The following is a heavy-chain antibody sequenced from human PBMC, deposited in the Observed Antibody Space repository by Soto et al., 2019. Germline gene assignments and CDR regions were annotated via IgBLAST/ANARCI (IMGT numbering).Heavy chain of an antibody. CDR1: GFTFDDYA. V-gene: IGHV3-9*01. CDR2: ISWNSGSI. J-gene: IGHJ3*02. D-gene: IGHD6-6*01. CDR3: AKDLSVAANDSFDI. Sequence: EVQLVASGGGLVQPGRSLRLSCAASGFTFDDYAMHWVRQAPGEGTEWVSGISWNSGSIGYADSVKGRFTISRDNAKNSLYLQMNSLSAEDTALYYCAKDLSVAANDSFDIWGQGTMVTVSS.